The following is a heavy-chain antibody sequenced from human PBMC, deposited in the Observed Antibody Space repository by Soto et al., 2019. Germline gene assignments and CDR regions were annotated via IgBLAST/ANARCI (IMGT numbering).Heavy chain of an antibody. Sequence: SELLSLTCTVSDGSSSSYYWSWIRQPPGKGLEWIGYIYYSGSTNYNPSLKSRVTISVDTSKNQFSLKLSSVTAADTAVYYCARSPLRFLEWLLYGGWFDPWGQGTLVTVSS. CDR3: ARSPLRFLEWLLYGGWFDP. CDR1: DGSSSSYY. D-gene: IGHD3-3*01. J-gene: IGHJ5*02. V-gene: IGHV4-59*01. CDR2: IYYSGST.